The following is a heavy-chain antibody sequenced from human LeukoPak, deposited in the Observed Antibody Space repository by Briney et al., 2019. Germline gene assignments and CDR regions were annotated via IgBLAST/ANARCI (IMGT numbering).Heavy chain of an antibody. D-gene: IGHD3-3*01. CDR1: GFTFSSYS. Sequence: GGSLRLSCAASGFTFSSYSMHWVRQAPGKGLEYVSAISSNGGSTYYANSVEGRFTISRDNSKNTLYLQMGSLRAEDTAVYYCAKDPDYDFWSGYRDYYYYMDVWGKGTTVTVSS. CDR3: AKDPDYDFWSGYRDYYYYMDV. V-gene: IGHV3-64*01. J-gene: IGHJ6*03. CDR2: ISSNGGST.